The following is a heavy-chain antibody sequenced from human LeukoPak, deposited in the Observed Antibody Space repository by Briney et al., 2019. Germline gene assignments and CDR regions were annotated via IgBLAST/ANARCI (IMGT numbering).Heavy chain of an antibody. V-gene: IGHV3-7*01. CDR3: VRGCSSVNCPPTDYYGLDV. D-gene: IGHD1-1*01. J-gene: IGHJ6*02. Sequence: PGGSLRLSCATSGFTFSSYWMSWVRQATGKGPEWVAIINQDGSKKYFVGSLKGRFTISRDNGKNSMYLQMNSLRVEDTAVYYCVRGCSSVNCPPTDYYGLDVWGRGTTVTVSS. CDR2: INQDGSKK. CDR1: GFTFSSYW.